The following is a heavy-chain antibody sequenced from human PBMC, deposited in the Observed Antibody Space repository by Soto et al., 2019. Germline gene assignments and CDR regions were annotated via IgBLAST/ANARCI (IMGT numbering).Heavy chain of an antibody. J-gene: IGHJ6*03. V-gene: IGHV3-49*03. CDR1: GFTFGDYA. Sequence: GGSLRLSCTASGFTFGDYAMSCFRKAPGKGLEWVGFIRSKAYGGEKEYAASVKGRLTISRDDSKSIAYLQMNSLKTEDTAVYYCTRDTRNFDNYYYYYYMDVWGKGTTVTVSS. CDR2: IRSKAYGGEK. CDR3: TRDTRNFDNYYYYYYMDV.